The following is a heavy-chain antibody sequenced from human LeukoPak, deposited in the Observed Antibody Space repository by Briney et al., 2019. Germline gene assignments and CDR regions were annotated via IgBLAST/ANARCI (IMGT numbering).Heavy chain of an antibody. CDR1: GLTFTSSA. Sequence: ASVKVSCKASGLTFTSSAVQWVRQARGQRLEWIGWIVVGSGNTNYAQKFQERVTITRDMSTSTAYMELSSLRSEDTAVYYCAADWTASARYSYGRPMFDYWGQGTLVTVSS. CDR2: IVVGSGNT. D-gene: IGHD5-18*01. CDR3: AADWTASARYSYGRPMFDY. V-gene: IGHV1-58*01. J-gene: IGHJ4*02.